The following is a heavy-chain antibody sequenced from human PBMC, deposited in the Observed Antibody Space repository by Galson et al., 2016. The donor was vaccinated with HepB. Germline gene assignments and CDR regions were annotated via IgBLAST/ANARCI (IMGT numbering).Heavy chain of an antibody. Sequence: SLRLSCAASGFTFSSYAMSWVRQAPGKGLEWVSTISGSGYNTYYADSVKGRFTISRDNSKNTLYLQMNSLRAEDTAVYYCAKSQPGYSSGWYTRPIDAFDIWGQGTMVTVSS. D-gene: IGHD6-19*01. CDR3: AKSQPGYSSGWYTRPIDAFDI. CDR2: ISGSGYNT. CDR1: GFTFSSYA. J-gene: IGHJ3*02. V-gene: IGHV3-23*01.